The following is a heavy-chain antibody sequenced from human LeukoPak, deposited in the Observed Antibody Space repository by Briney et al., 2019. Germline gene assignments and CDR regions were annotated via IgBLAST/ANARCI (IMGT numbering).Heavy chain of an antibody. CDR3: AREGYYYDSSGSNDY. D-gene: IGHD3-22*01. CDR2: IYSGGRT. Sequence: GGSLRLSCAASGFIVSSNYMSWVRQAPGKGLEWVSVIYSGGRTYYADSVKGRFTISRDNSRNTLYLQMNSLRAEDTAVYYCAREGYYYDSSGSNDYWGQGTLVTVSS. CDR1: GFIVSSNY. J-gene: IGHJ4*02. V-gene: IGHV3-53*01.